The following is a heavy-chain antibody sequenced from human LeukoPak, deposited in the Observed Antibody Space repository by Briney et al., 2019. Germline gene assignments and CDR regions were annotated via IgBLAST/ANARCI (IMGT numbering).Heavy chain of an antibody. Sequence: GGSLRLSCAASGFTFSSYSMNWVRQAPGKGLEWVSYISSSSSTIYYADSVKGRFTISRDNAKNSLYLQMNSLRDEDTAVYYCARNRLGSSGYWRGHDFDYWGQGTLVTVSS. CDR2: ISSSSSTI. D-gene: IGHD3-22*01. CDR3: ARNRLGSSGYWRGHDFDY. CDR1: GFTFSSYS. J-gene: IGHJ4*02. V-gene: IGHV3-48*02.